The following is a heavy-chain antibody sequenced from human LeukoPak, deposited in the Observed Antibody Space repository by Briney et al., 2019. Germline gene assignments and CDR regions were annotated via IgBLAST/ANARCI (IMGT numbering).Heavy chain of an antibody. J-gene: IGHJ4*02. D-gene: IGHD1-26*01. CDR3: TRDPYSGSYYATPLFDY. CDR2: IQNKGQSYTT. V-gene: IGHV3-72*01. CDR1: GFTFSDHH. Sequence: GGSLRLSCAASGFTFSDHHMDWVRQARGKGLEWVGRIQNKGQSYTTEYAASVRGRFILSRDDSKSSLYLQMNSLKTEDTAVYYCTRDPYSGSYYATPLFDYWGQGTLVTVSS.